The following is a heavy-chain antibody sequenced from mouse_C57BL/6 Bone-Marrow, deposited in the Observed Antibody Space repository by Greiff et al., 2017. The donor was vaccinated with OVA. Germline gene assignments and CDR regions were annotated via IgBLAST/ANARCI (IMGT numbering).Heavy chain of an antibody. CDR2: IYPRSGNT. J-gene: IGHJ3*01. Sequence: VQLQQSGAELARPGASVKLSCKASGYTFTSYGISWVKQRTGQGLEWIGEIYPRSGNTYYNEKFKGKATLTADKSSSTAYMELRSLTSEDSAVYFCARGARQLRLWFAYWGQGTLVTVSA. CDR1: GYTFTSYG. V-gene: IGHV1-81*01. CDR3: ARGARQLRLWFAY. D-gene: IGHD3-2*02.